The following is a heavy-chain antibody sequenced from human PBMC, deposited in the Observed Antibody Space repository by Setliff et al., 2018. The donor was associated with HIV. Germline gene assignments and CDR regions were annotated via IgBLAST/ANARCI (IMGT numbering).Heavy chain of an antibody. J-gene: IGHJ6*01. Sequence: VRQAAGQGLEWVSAIGTGGDTYYVDSVKGRFTISRDNARNSLYLQMNNLGAGDTAVYYCAREIQVVYTGGHYFYGMDVW. CDR2: IGTGGDT. CDR3: AREIQVVYTGGHYFYGMDV. V-gene: IGHV3-13*01. D-gene: IGHD3-16*01.